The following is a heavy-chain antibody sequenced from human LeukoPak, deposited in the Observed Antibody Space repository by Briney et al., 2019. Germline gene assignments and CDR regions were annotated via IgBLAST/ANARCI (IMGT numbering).Heavy chain of an antibody. CDR1: GFTFSSYG. CDR3: AKDLSSMTTVTRENY. J-gene: IGHJ4*02. D-gene: IGHD4-17*01. Sequence: HPGGSLRLSCAASGFTFSSYGMHWVRQAPGKGLEWVSAIIGSGGSTYYADSVKGRFTISRDNSKNTLYLQMNSLRAEDTAVYYCAKDLSSMTTVTRENYWGQGTLVTVSS. CDR2: IIGSGGST. V-gene: IGHV3-23*01.